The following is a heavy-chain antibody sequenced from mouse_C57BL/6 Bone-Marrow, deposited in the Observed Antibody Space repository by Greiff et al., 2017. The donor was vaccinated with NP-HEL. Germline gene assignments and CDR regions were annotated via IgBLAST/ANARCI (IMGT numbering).Heavy chain of an antibody. D-gene: IGHD1-1*01. CDR1: GYSITSGYY. CDR3: ARGYYYGSSYDWYFDV. Sequence: DAQLQESGPGLVKPSQSLSLTCSVTGYSITSGYYWNWIRQFPGNKLEWMGYISYDGSNNYNPSLKNRISITRDTSKNQFFLKLNSVTTEDTATYYCARGYYYGSSYDWYFDVWGTGTTVTVSS. V-gene: IGHV3-6*01. J-gene: IGHJ1*03. CDR2: ISYDGSN.